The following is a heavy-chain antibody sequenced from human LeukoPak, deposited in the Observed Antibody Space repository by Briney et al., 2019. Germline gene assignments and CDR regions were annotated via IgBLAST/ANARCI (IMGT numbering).Heavy chain of an antibody. V-gene: IGHV4-61*02. CDR1: GGSISSGSYY. J-gene: IGHJ4*02. CDR3: ALEGYQLVL. Sequence: PSETLSLTCTVSGGSISSGSYYWSWIRQPAGKGLEWIGRIYTSGSTNYNPSLKSRVTISVDTSKNQFSLKLSSVTAADTAVYYCALEGYQLVLWGQGTLVTVSS. CDR2: IYTSGST. D-gene: IGHD2-2*01.